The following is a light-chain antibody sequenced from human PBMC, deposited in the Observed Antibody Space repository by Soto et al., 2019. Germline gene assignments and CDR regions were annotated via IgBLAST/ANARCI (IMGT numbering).Light chain of an antibody. CDR2: TSN. CDR3: ATWDDSLDGYA. CDR1: NSNIGSNK. V-gene: IGLV1-44*01. J-gene: IGLJ1*01. Sequence: QSVLTQPPSASGTPGQRVTISCSGSNSNIGSNKVNWYQQLPGTAPKLLIYTSNQRPSGVPDRFSGSKSGTSASLAISGLQSEDEADYYCATWDDSLDGYAFGTGTKVTV.